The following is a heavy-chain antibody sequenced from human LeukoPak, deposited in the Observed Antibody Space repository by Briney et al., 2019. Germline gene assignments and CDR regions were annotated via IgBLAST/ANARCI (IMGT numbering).Heavy chain of an antibody. CDR3: TTARVGY. CDR2: IKTKTDGGTT. Sequence: NPGGSLRLSCEASGFTFTDAWMSWVRQAPGKGLEWVGRIKTKTDGGTTDYAAAVTGRFTISRDDSKNTVYLQMNSLTSDDTGVYYCTTARVGYWGQGTLVTVSS. J-gene: IGHJ4*02. CDR1: GFTFTDAW. V-gene: IGHV3-15*01.